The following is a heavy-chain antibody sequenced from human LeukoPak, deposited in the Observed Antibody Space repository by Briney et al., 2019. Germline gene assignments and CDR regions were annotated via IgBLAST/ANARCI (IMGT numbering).Heavy chain of an antibody. J-gene: IGHJ4*02. CDR3: ASLGDPYGSGSSAPFDY. V-gene: IGHV1-2*02. Sequence: ASVKVSCTASGYTFTAYYMHWVRQAPGQGLEWLGWLNPNSGGTKYAQRFQGRVTMTRDTSISTAYMELSSLRSDDTAVYYCASLGDPYGSGSSAPFDYWGQGTLVTVSS. CDR2: LNPNSGGT. D-gene: IGHD3-10*01. CDR1: GYTFTAYY.